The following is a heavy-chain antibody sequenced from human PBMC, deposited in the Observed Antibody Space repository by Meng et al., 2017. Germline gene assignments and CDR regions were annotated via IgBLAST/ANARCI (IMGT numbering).Heavy chain of an antibody. CDR3: ASSGYSYGYRFDY. V-gene: IGHV4-34*01. CDR1: GGSFSGYY. J-gene: IGHJ4*02. CDR2: INHSGST. D-gene: IGHD5-18*01. Sequence: QVQLQQWGAGLLKPSETLSLTCAVYGGSFSGYYWSWIRHPPGKGREWIGEINHSGSTNYNPSLKSRVTISVDTSKNQFSLKLSSVTAADTAVYYCASSGYSYGYRFDYWGQGTLVTVSS.